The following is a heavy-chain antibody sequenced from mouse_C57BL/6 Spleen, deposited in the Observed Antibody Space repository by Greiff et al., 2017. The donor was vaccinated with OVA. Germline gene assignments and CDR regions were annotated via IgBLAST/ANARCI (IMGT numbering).Heavy chain of an antibody. V-gene: IGHV1-82*01. D-gene: IGHD1-1*01. Sequence: PLQQSGPELVKPGASVKISCKASGYAFSSSWMNWVKQRPGKGLEWIGRIYPGDGDTNYNGKFKGKATLTADKSSSTAYMQLSSLTSEDSAVYFCAYYGSSPYWYFDVWGTGTTVTVSS. CDR1: GYAFSSSW. J-gene: IGHJ1*03. CDR3: AYYGSSPYWYFDV. CDR2: IYPGDGDT.